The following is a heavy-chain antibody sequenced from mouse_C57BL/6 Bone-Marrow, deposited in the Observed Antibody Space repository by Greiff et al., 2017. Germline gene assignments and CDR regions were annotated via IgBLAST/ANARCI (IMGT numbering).Heavy chain of an antibody. CDR2: SRNKANDYTT. D-gene: IGHD4-1*01. Sequence: EVKLVESGGGLVQSGRSLRLSCATSGFTFSDFYMEWVRQAPGKGLEWIAASRNKANDYTTEYSASVKGRFIVSRDTSQSILYLQMNALRAEDTAIYYCARDALTGGYFDYWGQGTTLTVSS. J-gene: IGHJ2*01. CDR3: ARDALTGGYFDY. V-gene: IGHV7-1*01. CDR1: GFTFSDFY.